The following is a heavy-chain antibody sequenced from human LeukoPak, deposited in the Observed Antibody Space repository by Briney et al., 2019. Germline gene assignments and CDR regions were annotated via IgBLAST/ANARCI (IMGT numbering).Heavy chain of an antibody. V-gene: IGHV1-24*01. CDR1: GSSLSELF. CDR2: FDSEDGET. CDR3: ATSNLLGYFDY. J-gene: IGHJ4*02. D-gene: IGHD7-27*01. Sequence: GASVKVSCKVSGSSLSELFIHWVRQAPGTGLEWMGGFDSEDGETVYAKKFQGRVTMTEDTSTDTAYMELSSLRSEDTAVYYCATSNLLGYFDYWGQGTLVTVSS.